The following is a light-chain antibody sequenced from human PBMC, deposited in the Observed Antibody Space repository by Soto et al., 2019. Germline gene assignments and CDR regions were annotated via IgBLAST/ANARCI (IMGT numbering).Light chain of an antibody. V-gene: IGLV2-14*01. Sequence: QSVLTQPASVSGSPGQSITISCTGTSSDVGGYDYVSWYQRHPGKAPELMIYGVVNRPSWVSNRFSGSKSGNTASLTISGLQAEDEADYYSCSFASSSTYVFGTGTKVTVL. J-gene: IGLJ1*01. CDR3: CSFASSSTYV. CDR1: SSDVGGYDY. CDR2: GVV.